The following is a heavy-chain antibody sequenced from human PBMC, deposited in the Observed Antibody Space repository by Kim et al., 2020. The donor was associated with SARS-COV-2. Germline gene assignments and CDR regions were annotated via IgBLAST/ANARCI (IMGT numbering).Heavy chain of an antibody. J-gene: IGHJ6*02. D-gene: IGHD4-4*01. CDR2: IRSGGTGI. Sequence: GGNLRLSCATSGFTVTDYWMHWVRQAPGKGLVWVSRIRSGGTGISYADSVKGRFTISRDNVNNTLYLQMNNLRAEDTALYYCTSDTVLYGLDVWGQGTPVTVSS. V-gene: IGHV3-74*01. CDR3: TSDTVLYGLDV. CDR1: GFTVTDYW.